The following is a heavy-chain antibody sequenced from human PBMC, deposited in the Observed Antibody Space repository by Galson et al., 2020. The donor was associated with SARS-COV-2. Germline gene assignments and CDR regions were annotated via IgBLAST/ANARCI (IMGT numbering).Heavy chain of an antibody. J-gene: IGHJ4*02. CDR1: GFTFSDFW. CDR2: ISYDGSNK. CDR3: ARGKKLDY. Sequence: GFTFSDFWMHWVRQAPGKGLEWVAVISYDGSNKYYADSVKGRFTISRDNSKNTLYLQMNSLRAEDTAVYYCARGKKLDYWGQGTLVTVSS. V-gene: IGHV3-30*19.